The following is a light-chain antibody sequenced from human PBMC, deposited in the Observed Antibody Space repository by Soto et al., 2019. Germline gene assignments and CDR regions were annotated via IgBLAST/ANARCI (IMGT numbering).Light chain of an antibody. CDR2: DTS. CDR3: QQYNNWPPIT. V-gene: IGKV3D-15*01. Sequence: ETVLTQSPGTLSLSPGERATVSCRASQSVGGSSLAWYQQRPGQAPRLLIYDTSKRATGIPDRFSGSGSGTEFTLTISSLQSEDFAVYYCQQYNNWPPITFGQGTRLEIK. CDR1: QSVGGS. J-gene: IGKJ5*01.